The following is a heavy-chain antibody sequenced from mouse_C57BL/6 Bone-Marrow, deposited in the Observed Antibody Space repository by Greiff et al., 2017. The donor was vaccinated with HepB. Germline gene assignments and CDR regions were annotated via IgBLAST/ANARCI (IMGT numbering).Heavy chain of an antibody. V-gene: IGHV14-4*01. J-gene: IGHJ3*01. CDR1: GFNIKDDY. Sequence: VHVKQSGAELVRPGASVKLSCTASGFNIKDDYMHWVKQRPEQGLEWIGWIDPENGDTEYASKFQGKATITADTSSNTAYLQLSSLTSEDTAVYYCTLSLGAYWGQGTLVTVSA. CDR2: IDPENGDT. CDR3: TLSLGAY. D-gene: IGHD3-3*01.